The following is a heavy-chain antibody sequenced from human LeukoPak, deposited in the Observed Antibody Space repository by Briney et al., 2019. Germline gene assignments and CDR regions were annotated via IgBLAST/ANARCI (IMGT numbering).Heavy chain of an antibody. V-gene: IGHV4-39*01. D-gene: IGHD5-18*01. J-gene: IGHJ3*02. CDR3: ARYTAMVNDAFDI. Sequence: PSETLSLTCTVSGGSISSSSYYWGWIRQPPGTGLEWIGSIYYSGSTYYNPSLKSRVTISVDTSKNQFSLKLSSVTAADTAVYYCARYTAMVNDAFDIWGQGTMVTVSS. CDR1: GGSISSSSYY. CDR2: IYYSGST.